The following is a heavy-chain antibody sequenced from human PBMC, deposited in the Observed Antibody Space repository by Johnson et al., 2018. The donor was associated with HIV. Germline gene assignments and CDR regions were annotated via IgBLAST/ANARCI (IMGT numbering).Heavy chain of an antibody. CDR1: GFIFSNYS. CDR2: ISYDGSNK. D-gene: IGHD7-27*01. J-gene: IGHJ3*02. Sequence: QVQLVESGGGVVQPGRSLSLSCAASGFIFSNYSLHWVRQAPGKGLEWVAVISYDGSNKFYADSVKGRFTISRDNSKNTLYLHMNSLRAEYMAVYYCARDLLGMDDAFDIWGQGTMVTVSS. CDR3: ARDLLGMDDAFDI. V-gene: IGHV3-30*04.